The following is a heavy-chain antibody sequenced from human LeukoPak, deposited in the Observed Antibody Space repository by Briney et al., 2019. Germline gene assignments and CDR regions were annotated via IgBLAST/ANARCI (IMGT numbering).Heavy chain of an antibody. V-gene: IGHV3-30*18. D-gene: IGHD4-23*01. CDR1: GFTFSSYG. J-gene: IGHJ4*02. CDR3: AKYGGNGPPIDY. Sequence: QPGGSLRLSCAASGFTFSSYGMHWVRQAPGKGLEWVAVISYDGSNKYYADSVKGRFTISRDNSKNTLYLQMNSLRAEDTAVYYCAKYGGNGPPIDYWSQGTLVTVSS. CDR2: ISYDGSNK.